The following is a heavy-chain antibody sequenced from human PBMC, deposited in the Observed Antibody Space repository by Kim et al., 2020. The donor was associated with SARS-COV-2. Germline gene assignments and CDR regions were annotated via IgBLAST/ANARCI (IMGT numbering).Heavy chain of an antibody. CDR2: ILGSGDVI. V-gene: IGHV3-23*01. D-gene: IGHD6-19*01. CDR3: AKGRAERSGRYFEF. J-gene: IGHJ4*02. CDR1: GFTFSRYA. Sequence: GGSLRLSCAASGFTFSRYAMTWVRQAPGKGLEWVSEILGSGDVIFYSDSVKGPFIISRDNSMNTLYLQMSGLRDEDTAVYFCAKGRAERSGRYFEFWDQG.